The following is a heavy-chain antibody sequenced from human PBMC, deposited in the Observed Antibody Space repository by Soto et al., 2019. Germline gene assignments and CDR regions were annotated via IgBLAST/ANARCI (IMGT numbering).Heavy chain of an antibody. Sequence: SETLSLTCSVSGGSISSYYWSWIRQSPGKRLEWIAYIHYSGSTKYNPSVKSRVTISVDTSKNQFSLKLNSVTAADTAVYYCARGAHGTIGFDSWGQGTLVTVSS. CDR3: ARGAHGTIGFDS. D-gene: IGHD3-16*01. CDR2: IHYSGST. CDR1: GGSISSYY. V-gene: IGHV4-59*01. J-gene: IGHJ4*02.